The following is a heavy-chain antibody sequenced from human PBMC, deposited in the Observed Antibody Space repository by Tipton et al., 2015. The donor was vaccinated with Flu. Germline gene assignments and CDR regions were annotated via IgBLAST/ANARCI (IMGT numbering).Heavy chain of an antibody. CDR1: GGSISSSSYY. J-gene: IGHJ4*02. V-gene: IGHV4-61*01. CDR2: SYYSGST. Sequence: TLSLTCTVSGGSISSSSYYWGWIRQPPGKGLEWIGFSYYSGSTAYNPPLRSRVTISVDTSRNQFSLNLKSVTAADTAVYYCARDRGWPAALDYWSQGILVTVSS. D-gene: IGHD3-10*01. CDR3: ARDRGWPAALDY.